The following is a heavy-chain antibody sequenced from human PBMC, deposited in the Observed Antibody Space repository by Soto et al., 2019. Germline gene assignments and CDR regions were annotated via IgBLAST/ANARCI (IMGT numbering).Heavy chain of an antibody. CDR2: INPNSGGT. CDR1: GYTFTGYY. V-gene: IGHV1-2*02. D-gene: IGHD2-2*01. Sequence: ASVKVSCKASGYTFTGYYMHWVRQAPGQGLEWMGWINPNSGGTNYAQKFQGRVTMTRDTSISTAYMELSRLRSDDTAVYYCARESGPPKFTNIVVVPAATPGPLDYWGQGTLVTVS. J-gene: IGHJ4*02. CDR3: ARESGPPKFTNIVVVPAATPGPLDY.